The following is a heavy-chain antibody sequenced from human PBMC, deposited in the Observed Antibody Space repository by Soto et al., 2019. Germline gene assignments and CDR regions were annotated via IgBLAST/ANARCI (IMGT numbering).Heavy chain of an antibody. D-gene: IGHD3-22*01. CDR3: ARAYYDSSGYWITFDY. J-gene: IGHJ4*02. Sequence: GVSLRLSCAASGFTFSAYVMSWVRQAPGKGLEWVSSITSSGGGTYYADSVKGRFTVSRDNSKNTVYLQMNSLRDEDTAVYYCARAYYDSSGYWITFDYWGQGTLVTVSS. CDR2: ITSSGGGT. CDR1: GFTFSAYV. V-gene: IGHV3-23*01.